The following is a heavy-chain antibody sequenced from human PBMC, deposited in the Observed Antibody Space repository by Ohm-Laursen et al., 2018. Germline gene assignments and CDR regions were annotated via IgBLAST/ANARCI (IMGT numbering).Heavy chain of an antibody. CDR2: IAPDGGAK. J-gene: IGHJ3*02. V-gene: IGHV3-7*01. CDR3: ARDSSGYYRDAFDI. D-gene: IGHD3-22*01. Sequence: SLRLSCSASGLTFSNFWMSWVRQAPGKGLEWLANIAPDGGAKYYVDSVKGRFTMSRDNAKNSLYLQMNSLRAEDTAVYYCARDSSGYYRDAFDIWGQGTMVTVSS. CDR1: GLTFSNFW.